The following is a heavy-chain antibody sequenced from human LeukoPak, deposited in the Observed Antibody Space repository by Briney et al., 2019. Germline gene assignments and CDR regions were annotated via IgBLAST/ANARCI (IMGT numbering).Heavy chain of an antibody. Sequence: SETLSLTCTVSGGSVSSGSSFWSWIRQPPGKGLEWIGYIYHSGNTNYNPSLKSRVTISVDTSKSQLSLKLNSVTAADTAVYYCARAPGGRYYYDSSGYYPPSYYYGMDVWGQGTTVTVSS. V-gene: IGHV4-61*01. CDR3: ARAPGGRYYYDSSGYYPPSYYYGMDV. J-gene: IGHJ6*02. CDR1: GGSVSSGSSF. CDR2: IYHSGNT. D-gene: IGHD3-22*01.